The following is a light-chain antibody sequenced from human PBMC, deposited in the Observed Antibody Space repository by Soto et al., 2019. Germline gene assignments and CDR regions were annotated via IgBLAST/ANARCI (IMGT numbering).Light chain of an antibody. CDR2: GNN. V-gene: IGLV1-40*01. Sequence: QAVVTQPPSVSGAPGQEVTISCTGGSSDIGAGYVVHWYQQLPGTAPKLLIYGNNNRPSGVPDRFSGSKSGTSASLAITGLQAEDEADYYCQSYDDSLSGHVVFGGGTKLTVL. J-gene: IGLJ2*01. CDR1: SSDIGAGYV. CDR3: QSYDDSLSGHVV.